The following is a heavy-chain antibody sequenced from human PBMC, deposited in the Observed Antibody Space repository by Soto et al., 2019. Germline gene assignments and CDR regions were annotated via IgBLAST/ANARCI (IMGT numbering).Heavy chain of an antibody. D-gene: IGHD2-2*01. V-gene: IGHV6-1*01. CDR2: TYYRSKWYN. Sequence: SQTLSLTCAISGDSVSSNSAAWNWIRQSPSRGLEWLGRTYYRSKWYNDYAVSVKSRITINPDTSKNQFSLQLNSVTPEDTAVYYCAREDIVVVPAAISIDYWGHGILVTLS. J-gene: IGHJ4*01. CDR3: AREDIVVVPAAISIDY. CDR1: GDSVSSNSAA.